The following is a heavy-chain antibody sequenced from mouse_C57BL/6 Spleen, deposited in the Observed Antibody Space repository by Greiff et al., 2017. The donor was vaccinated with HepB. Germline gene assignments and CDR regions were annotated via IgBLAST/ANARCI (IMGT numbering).Heavy chain of an antibody. D-gene: IGHD2-4*01. V-gene: IGHV1-42*01. CDR1: GYSFTGYY. CDR2: INPSTGGT. Sequence: EVQLQQSGPELVKPGASVKISCKASGYSFTGYYMNWVKQSPEKSLEWIGEINPSTGGTTYNQKFKAKATLTVDKSSSTAYMQLKSLTSEDSAVYYCARNYEDYWGQGTTLTVSS. CDR3: ARNYEDY. J-gene: IGHJ2*01.